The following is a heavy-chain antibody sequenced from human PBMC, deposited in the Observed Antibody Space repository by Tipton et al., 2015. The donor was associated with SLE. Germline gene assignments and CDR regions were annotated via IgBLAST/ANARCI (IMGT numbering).Heavy chain of an antibody. Sequence: TLSLTCTVSGESISSGNHFWSWIRQHPGKGLEWIGYVFYSGGTDYNPSLKSRVTISVDTSQNQFSLKLTSVTAADTAVYFCARGGSSSWFSHFDYWGQGTLVTVSS. CDR2: VFYSGGT. CDR1: GESISSGNHF. CDR3: ARGGSSSWFSHFDY. V-gene: IGHV4-31*03. J-gene: IGHJ4*02. D-gene: IGHD6-13*01.